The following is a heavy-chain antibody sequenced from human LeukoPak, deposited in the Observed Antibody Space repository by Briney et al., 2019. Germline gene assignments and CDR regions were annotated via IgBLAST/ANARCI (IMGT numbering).Heavy chain of an antibody. CDR1: GITFSNYA. CDR2: ISDSGADT. CDR3: ARDERQFDY. Sequence: PGGSLRLSCAASGITFSNYAMSWVRQAPGKGLEWVSVISDSGADTYYADSVKGRFTISRDNSKNTLYLQMNSLRAEDTAVYYCARDERQFDYWGQGTLVTVSS. V-gene: IGHV3-23*01. J-gene: IGHJ4*02.